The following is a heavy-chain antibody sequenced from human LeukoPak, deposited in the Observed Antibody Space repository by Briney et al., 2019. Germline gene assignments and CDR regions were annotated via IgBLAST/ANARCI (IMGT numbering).Heavy chain of an antibody. D-gene: IGHD2-8*01. CDR1: GFTFSSYG. J-gene: IGHJ6*03. CDR2: IQNDGSNE. CDR3: AKDRCSNGIGCYYYYMDV. Sequence: GGSLRLSCAPSGFTFSSYGMHWVRQAPGKGLEWVAYIQNDGSNEQYADSVKGRFSISRDSSKNILYLQMNSLRAEGTAVYYCAKDRCSNGIGCYYYYMDVWGKGTTVTISS. V-gene: IGHV3-30*02.